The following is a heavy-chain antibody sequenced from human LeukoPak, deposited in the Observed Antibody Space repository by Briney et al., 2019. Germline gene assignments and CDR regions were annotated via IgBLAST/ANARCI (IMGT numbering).Heavy chain of an antibody. D-gene: IGHD2-21*01. J-gene: IGHJ6*03. CDR3: AREQEEFLGYYYYYMDV. Sequence: ASVKVSCKTSGFTFTDYYMHWVRQAPGHGLEWMGWINPNSGGTNYPQNLQGRVTMTRDTSSSTAYMEVSRLRYDDTAVYYCAREQEEFLGYYYYYMDVWGKGTTVTVSS. CDR2: INPNSGGT. CDR1: GFTFTDYY. V-gene: IGHV1-2*02.